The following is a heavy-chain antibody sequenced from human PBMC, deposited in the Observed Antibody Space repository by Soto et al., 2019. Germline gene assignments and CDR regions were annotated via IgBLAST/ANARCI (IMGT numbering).Heavy chain of an antibody. CDR1: GYTFSTHA. J-gene: IGHJ6*02. Sequence: ASVKVSCKASGYTFSTHAMHWVRQAPGQSLEWMGWINGGTGQTKHSHRFQESNSITRDTSSSTADMEESSMRSAATAVMYCSREKEMEDNYYYYGLDIWGQGTTVTVSS. V-gene: IGHV1-3*01. D-gene: IGHD1-1*01. CDR2: INGGTGQT. CDR3: SREKEMEDNYYYYGLDI.